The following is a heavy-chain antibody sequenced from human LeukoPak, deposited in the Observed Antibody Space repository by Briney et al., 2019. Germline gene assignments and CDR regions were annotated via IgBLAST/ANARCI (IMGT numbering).Heavy chain of an antibody. V-gene: IGHV4-4*07. CDR1: GGSISGYY. D-gene: IGHD1-1*01. CDR2: IYTSGNT. J-gene: IGHJ4*02. Sequence: SETLSLTCTVSGGSISGYYWSWIRQPAGKGLEWIGRIYTSGNTNYNPPLKSRVTMSVDTSKNQFSLELSSVTAADTAMYYCAREAGNTQYFDYWGQGTLVTVSS. CDR3: AREAGNTQYFDY.